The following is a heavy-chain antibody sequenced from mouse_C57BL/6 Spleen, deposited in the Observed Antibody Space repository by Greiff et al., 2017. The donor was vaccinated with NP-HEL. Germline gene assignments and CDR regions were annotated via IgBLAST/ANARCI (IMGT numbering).Heavy chain of an antibody. V-gene: IGHV1-81*01. CDR2: IYPRSGDT. CDR1: GYTFTSYG. D-gene: IGHD1-1*01. Sequence: VQVVESGAELARPGASVKLSCKASGYTFTSYGISWVRQRPGQGLEWIGEIYPRSGDTFYNEKFKGKATLTADKSSSTAYMELSSLTSEDSAVYFRARGDGSSYNYWGQGTTLTVSS. CDR3: ARGDGSSYNY. J-gene: IGHJ2*01.